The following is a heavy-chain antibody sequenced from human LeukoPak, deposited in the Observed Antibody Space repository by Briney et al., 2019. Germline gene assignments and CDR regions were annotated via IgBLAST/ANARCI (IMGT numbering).Heavy chain of an antibody. CDR1: GFTLRSYW. J-gene: IGHJ4*02. Sequence: PGGSLRLSCAASGFTLRSYWMSWVRQAPGKGLEWVALIKSDGTEKYYVDSVKGRFTISRDNAKNSLYLPMNSLRAEDTAVYYCARAPYSSTWFFDYWGQGTLVTVSS. CDR3: ARAPYSSTWFFDY. D-gene: IGHD6-13*01. V-gene: IGHV3-7*02. CDR2: IKSDGTEK.